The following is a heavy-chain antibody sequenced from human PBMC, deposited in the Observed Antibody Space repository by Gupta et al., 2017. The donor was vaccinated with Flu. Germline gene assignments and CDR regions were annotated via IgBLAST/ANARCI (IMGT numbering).Heavy chain of an antibody. D-gene: IGHD2-21*01. J-gene: IGHJ5*01. Sequence: QVHLVESGVGVVLSGRSLRLSCATSGFIFSYYGIHWVRQAPGKGMEGVAVISDDGTYINDADSGKGRFTISRDNSKNTLYLQMKSLRTEDTAVYCCVKDQREHCGGGDCYPQIFDSWGQGILVTVSP. V-gene: IGHV3-30*18. CDR3: VKDQREHCGGGDCYPQIFDS. CDR2: ISDDGTYI. CDR1: GFIFSYYG.